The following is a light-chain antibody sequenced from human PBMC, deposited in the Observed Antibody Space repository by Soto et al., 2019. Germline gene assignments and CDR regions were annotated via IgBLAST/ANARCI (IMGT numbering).Light chain of an antibody. CDR1: QSVSSR. J-gene: IGKJ4*01. Sequence: EIVMTQSPATLSVSPGERATLSCRASQSVSSRLAWYQQKRGQAPRLLIYDASTRATGIPARFSGSGSGTEFTLTITSLQSEDFAVYYCQQYKNWPPLTFGGGTKVDIK. V-gene: IGKV3-15*01. CDR3: QQYKNWPPLT. CDR2: DAS.